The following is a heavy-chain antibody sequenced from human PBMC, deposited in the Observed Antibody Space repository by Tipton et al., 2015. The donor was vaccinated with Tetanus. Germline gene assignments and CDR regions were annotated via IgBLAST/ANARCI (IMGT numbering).Heavy chain of an antibody. V-gene: IGHV1-2*02. CDR2: IDPNSGGT. D-gene: IGHD2-21*01. Sequence: QLVQSGAEVKKPGASVKVSCKASGYTFTGYYIYWVRQAPGQGLEWMGWIDPNSGGTVYAQKFQGKVTMTSDTSISTAYMELRSLRSDDPAVYYWAGDRGDCICYGLDVWGPGTTVPVS. CDR1: GYTFTGYY. J-gene: IGHJ6*02. CDR3: AGDRGDCICYGLDV.